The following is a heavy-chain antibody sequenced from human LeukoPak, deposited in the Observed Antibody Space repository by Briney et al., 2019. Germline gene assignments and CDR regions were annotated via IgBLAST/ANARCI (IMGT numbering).Heavy chain of an antibody. J-gene: IGHJ4*02. D-gene: IGHD2-15*01. Sequence: PSETLSLTCTVSGDSISSYYWSWIRQPPGKGLEWIGYIYYSGSTNYNPSLKSRVTISVDTSKNQFSLKLSSVTAADTAVYYCARGRRTYCSGGSCYYFDYWGQGTLVTVSS. V-gene: IGHV4-59*01. CDR3: ARGRRTYCSGGSCYYFDY. CDR2: IYYSGST. CDR1: GDSISSYY.